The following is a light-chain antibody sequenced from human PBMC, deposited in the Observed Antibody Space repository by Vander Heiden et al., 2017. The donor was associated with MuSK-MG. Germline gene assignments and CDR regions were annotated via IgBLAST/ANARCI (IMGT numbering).Light chain of an antibody. CDR3: QAGDSSTGV. CDR1: KLGDKY. CDR2: KDS. J-gene: IGLJ2*01. V-gene: IGLV3-1*01. Sequence: SSELTQPPSVSVSPGQTASITCSGDKLGDKYACWYQQKPGQSPVLVIYKDSKRTAGIPERFSGSNSGNTATLTISGTQAMDEADYYCQAGDSSTGVFGGGTKLTVL.